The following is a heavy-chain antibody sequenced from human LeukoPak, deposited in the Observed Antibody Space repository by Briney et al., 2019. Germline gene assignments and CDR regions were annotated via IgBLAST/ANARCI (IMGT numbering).Heavy chain of an antibody. V-gene: IGHV1-18*01. J-gene: IGHJ4*02. CDR3: ARDQYTSDWATPDY. D-gene: IGHD6-19*01. CDR1: GYTLNIYG. Sequence: ASVKVSCKASGYTLNIYGINWVRQAPGQGLEWMGWISAYSGNTNYAQNLQARFTMTTDTSTSTAYMELRNLRSDDTAMYYCARDQYTSDWATPDYWGQGTLVIVSS. CDR2: ISAYSGNT.